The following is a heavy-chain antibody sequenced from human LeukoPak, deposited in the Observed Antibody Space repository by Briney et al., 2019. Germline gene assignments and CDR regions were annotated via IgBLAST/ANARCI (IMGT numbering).Heavy chain of an antibody. CDR3: ARRENQGEYFDY. V-gene: IGHV4-59*01. D-gene: IGHD3-10*01. CDR1: GGSISSYY. CDR2: IYYSGST. J-gene: IGHJ4*02. Sequence: SETLSLTCTVSGGSISSYYWSWIRQPPGKGLEWIGYIYYSGSTNYNPSLKRRVTISVDTSKNQFSLKLSSVTAADTAVYYCARRENQGEYFDYWGQGTLVTVSS.